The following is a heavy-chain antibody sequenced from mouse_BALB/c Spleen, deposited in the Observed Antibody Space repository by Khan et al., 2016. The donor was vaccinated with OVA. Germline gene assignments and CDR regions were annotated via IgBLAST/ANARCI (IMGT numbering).Heavy chain of an antibody. D-gene: IGHD3-2*02. CDR1: GYIFTSYW. V-gene: IGHV1-76*01. Sequence: QVQLKESGAELVRPGASVKLSCKTSGYIFTSYWIHWVKQRSGQGLEWIARIYPGTDNSYYNEKFKDKATLTAEKSSSTAYMQLSSLKSEDSDVFFYAREEALYHFDHWGQGTTLTVSS. CDR2: IYPGTDNS. J-gene: IGHJ2*01. CDR3: AREEALYHFDH.